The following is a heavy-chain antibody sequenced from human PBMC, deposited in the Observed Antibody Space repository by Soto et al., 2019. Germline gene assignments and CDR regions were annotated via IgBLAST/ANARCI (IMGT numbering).Heavy chain of an antibody. CDR1: GGSIRSGGYY. CDR3: ARGTTLSDWNFGVEYYFDY. CDR2: IYYSGST. V-gene: IGHV4-31*03. J-gene: IGHJ4*02. Sequence: SETLSLTCTVSGGSIRSGGYYWSWIRQHPGKGLEWIGYIYYSGSTYYNPSLKSRVTISVDTSKNQFSLKLSSVTAADTAVYYCARGTTLSDWNFGVEYYFDYWGQGTLVTVSS. D-gene: IGHD1-7*01.